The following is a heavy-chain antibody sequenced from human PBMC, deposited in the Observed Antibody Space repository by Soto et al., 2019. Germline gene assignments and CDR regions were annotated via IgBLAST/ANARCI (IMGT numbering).Heavy chain of an antibody. D-gene: IGHD6-19*01. CDR1: GGSISGYY. CDR2: IYYSGST. CDR3: AREYSSGWFFDY. Sequence: SETLSLTCTVSGGSISGYYWSWIRQPPGKGLEWIGYIYYSGSTSYNPSLKSRLTISVDTSKNQFSLRLTSVTAADTAVYYCAREYSSGWFFDYWGQGTLVTVSS. J-gene: IGHJ4*02. V-gene: IGHV4-59*01.